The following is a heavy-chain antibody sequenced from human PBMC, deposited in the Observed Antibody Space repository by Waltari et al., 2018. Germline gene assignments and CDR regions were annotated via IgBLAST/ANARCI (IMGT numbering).Heavy chain of an antibody. CDR1: GGSISSSSYY. J-gene: IGHJ5*02. Sequence: QLQLQESGPGLVKPSETLSLTCTVSGGSISSSSYYWGWIRQPPGKGLEWIGSIYYSGSTYYNPSLKSRVTISVDTSKNQFSLKLSSVTAADTAVYYCARDRFGRRDWFDPWGQGTLVTVSS. CDR3: ARDRFGRRDWFDP. CDR2: IYYSGST. D-gene: IGHD1-26*01. V-gene: IGHV4-39*07.